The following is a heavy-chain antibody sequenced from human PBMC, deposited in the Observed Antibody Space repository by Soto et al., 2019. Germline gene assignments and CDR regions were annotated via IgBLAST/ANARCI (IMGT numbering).Heavy chain of an antibody. CDR2: IGGSGANT. CDR3: ARTITGYFWAGAY. J-gene: IGHJ4*02. D-gene: IGHD1-1*01. Sequence: GGSLRLSCAASGFTFSNYAMSWVRQAPGKGLEWVSGIGGSGANTFYADFVKGRFTISRDNSKNTLYLQMDSLRAEDTAIYYCARTITGYFWAGAYWGQGTLVTVSS. CDR1: GFTFSNYA. V-gene: IGHV3-23*01.